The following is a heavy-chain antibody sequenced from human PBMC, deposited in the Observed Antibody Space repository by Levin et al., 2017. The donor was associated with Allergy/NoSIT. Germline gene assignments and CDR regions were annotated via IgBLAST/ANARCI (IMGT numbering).Heavy chain of an antibody. Sequence: LSSETLSLTCAASGFTFNNYAMSWVRQAPGKGLEWVSAIINSGVGTYYADSVKGRFTISRDNSKNTMYLQMNSLRAEDTAVYFCAKDAIRSSDQPYYFDYWGQGTLVTASS. CDR2: IINSGVGT. V-gene: IGHV3-23*01. J-gene: IGHJ4*02. CDR1: GFTFNNYA. D-gene: IGHD6-19*01. CDR3: AKDAIRSSDQPYYFDY.